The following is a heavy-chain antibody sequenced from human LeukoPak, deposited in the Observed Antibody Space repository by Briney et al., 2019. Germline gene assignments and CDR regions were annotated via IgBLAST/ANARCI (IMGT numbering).Heavy chain of an antibody. CDR2: INPSGGST. D-gene: IGHD5-18*01. V-gene: IGHV1-46*01. CDR1: GYTFTSYY. Sequence: ASVKVSCKASGYTFTSYYMHWVRQAPGQGLEWMGIINPSGGSTSCAQKFQGRVTMTRDTSTSTVYMELSSLRSEDTAVYYCARETRLWLLSYWGQGTLVTVSS. CDR3: ARETRLWLLSY. J-gene: IGHJ4*02.